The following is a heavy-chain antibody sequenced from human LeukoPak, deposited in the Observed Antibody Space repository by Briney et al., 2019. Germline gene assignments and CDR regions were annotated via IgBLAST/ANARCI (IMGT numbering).Heavy chain of an antibody. CDR2: IIPIFGTA. V-gene: IGHV1-69*05. J-gene: IGHJ6*03. CDR1: GGTFSSYA. CDR3: ARGRSSGWGYYYYMDV. D-gene: IGHD6-19*01. Sequence: SAKVSCKASGGTFSSYAISWVRQAPGQGPEWMGGIIPIFGTANYAQKFQGRVTITTDESTSTAYMELSSLRSEDTAVYYCARGRSSGWGYYYYMDVWGKGTTVTVSS.